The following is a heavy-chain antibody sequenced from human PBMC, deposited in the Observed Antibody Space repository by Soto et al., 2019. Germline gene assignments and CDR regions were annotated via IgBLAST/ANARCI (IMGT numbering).Heavy chain of an antibody. CDR3: ARCSFYYGDYEGYFDY. Sequence: VQLVESGGGLVQPGGSLRLSCAASGFTVSSNYMSWVRQAPGKGLEWVSVIYSGGSTYYADSVKGRFTISRDNSKNTLYLQMNSLRAEDTAVYYCARCSFYYGDYEGYFDYWGQGTLVTVSS. V-gene: IGHV3-66*01. CDR1: GFTVSSNY. D-gene: IGHD4-17*01. J-gene: IGHJ4*02. CDR2: IYSGGST.